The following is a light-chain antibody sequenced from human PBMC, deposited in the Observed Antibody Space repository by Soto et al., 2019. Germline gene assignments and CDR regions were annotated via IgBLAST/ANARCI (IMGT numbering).Light chain of an antibody. CDR3: QQYGSSPRT. CDR2: GVS. J-gene: IGKJ1*01. V-gene: IGKV3-20*01. Sequence: EIVLTQSPGPLSLSPGERATLSCRASQSLSSGYLAWYQQKPGQPPRLLIYGVSSRATGIPDRFSGSGSETDLTLTISSLEPEDFAVYYCQQYGSSPRTFGQGTKVDIK. CDR1: QSLSSGY.